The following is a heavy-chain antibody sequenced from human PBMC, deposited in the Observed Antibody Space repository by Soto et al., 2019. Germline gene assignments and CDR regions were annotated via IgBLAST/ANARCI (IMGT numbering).Heavy chain of an antibody. CDR3: ARTPLYHFFAGYYSVDY. CDR1: GGSFSDYY. CDR2: INHSGTT. V-gene: IGHV4-34*01. Sequence: QVQLRQWGAGLLKPSETLSLTCAVFGGSFSDYYWTWIRQPPGKGLEWIGEINHSGTTSYNPSLKSRLTISVDTSNNQFYLKLSSVTAADTAVYYCARTPLYHFFAGYYSVDYWGQGTLVTVSS. D-gene: IGHD3-9*01. J-gene: IGHJ4*02.